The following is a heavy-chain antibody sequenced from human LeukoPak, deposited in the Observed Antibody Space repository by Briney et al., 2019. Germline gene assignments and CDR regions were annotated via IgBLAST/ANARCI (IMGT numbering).Heavy chain of an antibody. J-gene: IGHJ4*02. CDR3: ATAKFGGNSYFGF. Sequence: ASVKVSCKASGYRFTSYFIHWVRQAPGQGLEWMGIINPSGGSTSYAQKFQGRVSMTRDTSTSTVYMDLSSLRSDDTAAYYCATAKFGGNSYFGFWGQGTLVTVSS. D-gene: IGHD4-23*01. CDR1: GYRFTSYF. V-gene: IGHV1-46*01. CDR2: INPSGGST.